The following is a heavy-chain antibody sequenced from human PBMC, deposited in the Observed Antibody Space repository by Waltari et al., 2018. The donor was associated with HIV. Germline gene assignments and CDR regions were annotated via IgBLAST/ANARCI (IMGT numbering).Heavy chain of an antibody. CDR2: IGGTGGT. CDR1: GFTFNNYA. D-gene: IGHD4-17*01. J-gene: IGHJ6*02. V-gene: IGHV3-23*01. Sequence: EVVLLESGGGLVQPGGSLRLSCAASGFTFNNYALSWVRQAPGKGLEWISGIGGTGGTYYADSVKGRFTISRDNSKNTLYLQMDSLRAEDTAIYYCAKARVTTKIYFYYGLDVWGQGTTVTVSS. CDR3: AKARVTTKIYFYYGLDV.